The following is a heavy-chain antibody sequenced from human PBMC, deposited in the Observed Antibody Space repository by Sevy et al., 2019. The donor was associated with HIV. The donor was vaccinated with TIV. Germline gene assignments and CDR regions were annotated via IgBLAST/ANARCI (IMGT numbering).Heavy chain of an antibody. D-gene: IGHD3-10*01. Sequence: SETLSLTCAVYGGSFSGYYWSWIRQPPGKGLEWIGEINHSGSTNYNPSLKSQVTISVDTSKNQFSLKLSSVTAADTAVYYCARGARITMVRGVISFDYWGQRTLVTVSS. CDR2: INHSGST. J-gene: IGHJ4*02. CDR3: ARGARITMVRGVISFDY. CDR1: GGSFSGYY. V-gene: IGHV4-34*01.